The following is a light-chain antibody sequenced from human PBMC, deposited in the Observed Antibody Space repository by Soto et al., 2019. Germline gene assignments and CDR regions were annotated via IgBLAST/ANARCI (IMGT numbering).Light chain of an antibody. J-gene: IGKJ3*01. V-gene: IGKV1-33*01. CDR2: DAS. CDR3: HQYDNIPAT. Sequence: DIPMTQSPSSLSASVGDTVTITCQASQDINIYLNWYQQKPGKAPKLLIYDASNLETGVPSRFSGSGSGTDFLFTISSLQPEDVATYYCHQYDNIPATFGRGTKVDVK. CDR1: QDINIY.